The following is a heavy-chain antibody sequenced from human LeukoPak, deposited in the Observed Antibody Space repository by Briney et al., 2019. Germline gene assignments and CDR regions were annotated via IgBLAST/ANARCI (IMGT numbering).Heavy chain of an antibody. Sequence: SQTLSLTCTVSGGSISSGSYYWSWIRQPAGKGLEWIGSIYYSGNTYYNASLKSQVSISIDTSKNQFSLKLSSVTAADTAVYYCARAIGYYGSGRRYYYYMDVWGKGTTVTVSS. CDR3: ARAIGYYGSGRRYYYYMDV. V-gene: IGHV4-39*07. CDR2: IYYSGNT. J-gene: IGHJ6*03. D-gene: IGHD3-10*01. CDR1: GGSISSGSYY.